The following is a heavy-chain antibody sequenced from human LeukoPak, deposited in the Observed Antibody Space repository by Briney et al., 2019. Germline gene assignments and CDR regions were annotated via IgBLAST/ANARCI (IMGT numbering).Heavy chain of an antibody. D-gene: IGHD5-24*01. CDR3: ARDTRDGNDY. CDR2: IYYSGST. Sequence: SETLSLTCTVSGGSISSGDHYWSWIRQPPGKGLEWIGYIYYSGSTYYNPSLKSRVTISVDTSKNQFSLKLSSVTAADTAVYYCARDTRDGNDYWGQGTLVTVSS. J-gene: IGHJ4*02. V-gene: IGHV4-30-4*08. CDR1: GGSISSGDHY.